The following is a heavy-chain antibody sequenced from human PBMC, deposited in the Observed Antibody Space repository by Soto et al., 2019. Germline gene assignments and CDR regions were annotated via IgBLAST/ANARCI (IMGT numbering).Heavy chain of an antibody. J-gene: IGHJ4*02. V-gene: IGHV6-1*01. CDR3: ARHKYHSSGPSAY. CDR2: TYYRSKWYN. Sequence: SQTLSLTCAISGDSVSSNSAAWNWIRQSPSRGLEWLGRTYYRSKWYNDYAVSVRGRITINPDTSKNQFSLQLNSVTPEDTAVYYCARHKYHSSGPSAYWGQGTLVTVSS. D-gene: IGHD3-22*01. CDR1: GDSVSSNSAA.